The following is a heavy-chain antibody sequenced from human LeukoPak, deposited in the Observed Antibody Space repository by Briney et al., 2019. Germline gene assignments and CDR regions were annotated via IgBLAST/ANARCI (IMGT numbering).Heavy chain of an antibody. CDR3: ARDDYSRGENWFDP. Sequence: PGGSLRLSCAASGFTFSDYYMSWIRQAPGKGLEWVSHISSSGSTIYYADSVKGRFTISRDNAKNSLYLQMNSLRAEDTAVYYCARDDYSRGENWFDPWGQGTLVTVSS. CDR2: ISSSGSTI. D-gene: IGHD2-15*01. J-gene: IGHJ5*02. CDR1: GFTFSDYY. V-gene: IGHV3-11*01.